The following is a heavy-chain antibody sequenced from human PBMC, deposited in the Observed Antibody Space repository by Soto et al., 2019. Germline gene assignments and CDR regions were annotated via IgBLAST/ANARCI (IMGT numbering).Heavy chain of an antibody. CDR2: IYYSGTT. J-gene: IGHJ4*02. V-gene: IGHV4-30-4*01. D-gene: IGHD3-22*01. CDR3: ARAPTYYYDSSGPKFDY. Sequence: QVQLQESGPGLVKPSQTLSLTCTVSGGSISSGDYYWSWIRQPPGKGLEWIGYIYYSGTTYYNPSLNSRVTISVDTTKNQFSLKLSSVTAADTAVYYCARAPTYYYDSSGPKFDYWGQGTLVTVSS. CDR1: GGSISSGDYY.